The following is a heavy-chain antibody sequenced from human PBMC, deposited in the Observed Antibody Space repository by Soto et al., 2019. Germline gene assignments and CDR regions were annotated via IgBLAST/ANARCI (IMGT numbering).Heavy chain of an antibody. CDR3: ARSLLWFGELPH. J-gene: IGHJ4*02. Sequence: GGSLRLSCAASGFTFSSYEMNWVRQAPGKGLEWVSYISSSGSTIYYADSVKGRFTISRDNAKNSLYLQMNSLRAEDTAVYYCARSLLWFGELPHWGQGTLVTVSS. D-gene: IGHD3-10*01. CDR2: ISSSGSTI. V-gene: IGHV3-48*03. CDR1: GFTFSSYE.